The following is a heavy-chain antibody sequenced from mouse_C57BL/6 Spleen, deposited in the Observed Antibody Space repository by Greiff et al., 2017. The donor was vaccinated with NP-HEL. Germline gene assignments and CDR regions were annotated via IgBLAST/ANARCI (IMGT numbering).Heavy chain of an antibody. J-gene: IGHJ3*01. Sequence: VQLQQPGAELVMPGASVKLSCKASGYTFTSYWMHWVKQRPGQGLEWIGEIDPSDSYTNYNQKFKGKSTLTVAKSSSTAYMQLSSLTSEDSAVYYCARGDYGPFAYWGQGTLVTVSA. CDR1: GYTFTSYW. CDR2: IDPSDSYT. V-gene: IGHV1-69*01. CDR3: ARGDYGPFAY. D-gene: IGHD2-13*01.